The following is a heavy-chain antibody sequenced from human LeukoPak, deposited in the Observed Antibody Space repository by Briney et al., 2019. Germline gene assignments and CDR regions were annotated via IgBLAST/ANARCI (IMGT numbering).Heavy chain of an antibody. CDR1: AGSISGTNSY. V-gene: IGHV4-39*01. J-gene: IGHJ6*03. CDR2: IYFSGST. CDR3: ARQRADYYYYYMDV. Sequence: PSETLSLACILAAGSISGTNSYRAWIRQPGGKGLGWGGSIYFSGSTFYKSSLESRLNMSVDMSKNQFSLKVRSVTAADTAVYYCARQRADYYYYYMDVWGKGTTVTVSS.